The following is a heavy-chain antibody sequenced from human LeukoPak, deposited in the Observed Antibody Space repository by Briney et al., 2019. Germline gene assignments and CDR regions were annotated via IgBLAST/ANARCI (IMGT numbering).Heavy chain of an antibody. D-gene: IGHD4-17*01. CDR2: INHSGST. Sequence: SETLSLTCAVYGGSFSGYYWSWIRQPPGKGLEWIGEINHSGSTNYNASLKSRVTISVDTSKNLFSLKLSSVTAADTSVYYCARGFGDYGANGGEEYDYWGQGTLVTVSS. J-gene: IGHJ4*02. CDR1: GGSFSGYY. CDR3: ARGFGDYGANGGEEYDY. V-gene: IGHV4-34*01.